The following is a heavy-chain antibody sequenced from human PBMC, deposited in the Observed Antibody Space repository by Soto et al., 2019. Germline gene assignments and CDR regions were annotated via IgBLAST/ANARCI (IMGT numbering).Heavy chain of an antibody. Sequence: ASVKVSCKASGYTFTSYDINWVRQATGQGLEWMGWMNPNSGNTGYAQKFQGRVTITADESTSTAYMELSSLRSEDTAVYYCASSSNYDSSGYYPPLDYYYGMDVWGQGNTVTFS. J-gene: IGHJ6*02. D-gene: IGHD3-22*01. CDR3: ASSSNYDSSGYYPPLDYYYGMDV. V-gene: IGHV1-8*01. CDR2: MNPNSGNT. CDR1: GYTFTSYD.